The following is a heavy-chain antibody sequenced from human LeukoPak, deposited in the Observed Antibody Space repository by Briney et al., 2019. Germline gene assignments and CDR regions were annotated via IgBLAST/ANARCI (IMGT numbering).Heavy chain of an antibody. CDR3: AREVFKYGRFYFDY. V-gene: IGHV6-1*01. CDR2: TYYRSKWNN. D-gene: IGHD1-14*01. CDR1: GDSVSSNSAA. Sequence: KASQTLSLTCAISGDSVSSNSAAWNWIRQSPSRGLEWLGKTYYRSKWNNDYAVSVKDRITINPDTSKDQFSLQLNSVTPEDTAVYYCAREVFKYGRFYFDYWGQGTPVTVSS. J-gene: IGHJ4*02.